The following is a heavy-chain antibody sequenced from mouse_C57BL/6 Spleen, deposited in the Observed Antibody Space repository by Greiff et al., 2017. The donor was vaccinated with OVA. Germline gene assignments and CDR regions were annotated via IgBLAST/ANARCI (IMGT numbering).Heavy chain of an antibody. CDR2: IYPGSGST. J-gene: IGHJ3*01. V-gene: IGHV1-55*01. CDR3: ARDGNYYYGSGHQAWFAY. CDR1: GYTFTSYW. Sequence: QVQLQQPGAELVKPGASVKMSCKASGYTFTSYWITWVKQRPGQGLEWIGDIYPGSGSTNYNEKFKSKATLTVDTSSSTAYMQLSSLTSEDSAVYCCARDGNYYYGSGHQAWFAYWGQGTLVTVSA. D-gene: IGHD1-1*01.